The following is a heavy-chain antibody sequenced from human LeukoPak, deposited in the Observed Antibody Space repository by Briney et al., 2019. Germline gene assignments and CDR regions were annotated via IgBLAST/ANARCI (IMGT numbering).Heavy chain of an antibody. V-gene: IGHV1-2*02. CDR3: ARVAYYGSGRYDY. Sequence: GASVKVSCKASGYTFTGYYMHWVRQAPGQGLEWMGWINPNSGGTNYAQKFQGRVTMTRDTSISTAYMELSRLRSDDTAVYYCARVAYYGSGRYDYWGQGTLVTVSS. CDR2: INPNSGGT. J-gene: IGHJ4*02. CDR1: GYTFTGYY. D-gene: IGHD3-10*01.